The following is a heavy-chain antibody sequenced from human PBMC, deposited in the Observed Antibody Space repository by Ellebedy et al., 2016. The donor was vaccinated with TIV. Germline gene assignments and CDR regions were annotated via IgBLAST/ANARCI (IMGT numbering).Heavy chain of an antibody. CDR2: IIPIFGTT. CDR3: AKRDGYNYGSFDS. J-gene: IGHJ4*02. D-gene: IGHD5-24*01. CDR1: GSTYSNYA. V-gene: IGHV1-69*13. Sequence: SVKVSCKASGSTYSNYAINWVRQAPGQGLEWMGGIIPIFGTTNFAQKFQGRVTISADEFASTAYMELSSLRSEDTAVYYCAKRDGYNYGSFDSWGQGTLVTVSS.